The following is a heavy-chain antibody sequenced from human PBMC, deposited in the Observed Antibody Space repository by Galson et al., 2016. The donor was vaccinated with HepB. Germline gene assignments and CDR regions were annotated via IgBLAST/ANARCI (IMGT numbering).Heavy chain of an antibody. D-gene: IGHD2-8*02. CDR3: ARWGCSGSSCPVYFFDY. J-gene: IGHJ4*02. Sequence: SVKVSCKASGYTFMSSHMHWVRQAPGQGLEWMGVIDPSGGSTTYTQKFQGRFSMTSDTSTATVYMEVSSLRFEDTAVYYCARWGCSGSSCPVYFFDYWGQGSLVSVSS. CDR2: IDPSGGST. V-gene: IGHV1-46*01. CDR1: GYTFMSSH.